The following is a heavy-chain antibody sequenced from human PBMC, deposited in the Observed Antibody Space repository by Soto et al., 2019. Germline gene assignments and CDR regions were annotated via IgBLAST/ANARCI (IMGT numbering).Heavy chain of an antibody. D-gene: IGHD2-15*01. CDR1: GFTFDDYT. CDR3: AKDISSGGSYSYYDYGMDV. Sequence: GGSLRLSCAASGFTFDDYTMHWVRQAPGKGLEWVSLISWDGGSTYYADSVKGRFTISRDNSKNSLYLQMNSLRTEDTALYYCAKDISSGGSYSYYDYGMDVWGQGTTVTVSS. CDR2: ISWDGGST. J-gene: IGHJ6*02. V-gene: IGHV3-43*01.